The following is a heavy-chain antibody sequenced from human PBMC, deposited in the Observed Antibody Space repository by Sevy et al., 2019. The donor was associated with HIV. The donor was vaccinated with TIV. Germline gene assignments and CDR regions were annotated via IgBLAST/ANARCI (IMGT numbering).Heavy chain of an antibody. V-gene: IGHV3-30-3*01. CDR3: ARFQSITMVRGVIITDDAFDI. D-gene: IGHD3-10*01. Sequence: GGSLRLSCAASGFTFSSYAMHWVRQAPGKGLEWVAVISYDGSNKYYADSVKGRFTISRDNSKNTLYLQMNSLRAGDTAVYYCARFQSITMVRGVIITDDAFDIWGQGTMVTVSS. CDR1: GFTFSSYA. J-gene: IGHJ3*02. CDR2: ISYDGSNK.